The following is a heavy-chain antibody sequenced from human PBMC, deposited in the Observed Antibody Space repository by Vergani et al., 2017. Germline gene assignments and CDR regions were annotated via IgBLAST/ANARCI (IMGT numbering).Heavy chain of an antibody. Sequence: VLLVESGGGVVQPGGSLRLSCAASGFNFPSFTMNWVRQAPGRGLEWISSIKFPPGEIFYADSVKGRFTISRDNVKNVLFLQMENLRAADTGVYFCARDITASVKSPPHPDWFDPWGQGSLVTVSS. J-gene: IGHJ5*02. CDR3: ARDITASVKSPPHPDWFDP. D-gene: IGHD4-17*01. CDR2: IKFPPGEI. CDR1: GFNFPSFT. V-gene: IGHV3-21*06.